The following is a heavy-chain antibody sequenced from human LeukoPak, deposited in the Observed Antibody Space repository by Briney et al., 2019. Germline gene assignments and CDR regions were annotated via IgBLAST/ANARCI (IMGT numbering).Heavy chain of an antibody. CDR1: GGSFCGYY. CDR3: ARSSRQNTGFFDL. V-gene: IGHV4-34*01. Sequence: SETLSLTCAVYGGSFCGYYWSWIRQPPGKGLEWIGEINHSGSTNYNPSLKSRVTISVDTSKHQFSLKLSSVTAADTAVYYCARSSRQNTGFFDLWGRGTLVTVSS. D-gene: IGHD6-6*01. CDR2: INHSGST. J-gene: IGHJ2*01.